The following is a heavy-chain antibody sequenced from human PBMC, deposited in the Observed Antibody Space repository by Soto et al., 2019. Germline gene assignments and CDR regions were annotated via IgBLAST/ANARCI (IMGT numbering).Heavy chain of an antibody. CDR2: ISSSSSTI. D-gene: IGHD2-21*01. CDR1: GFTFSSYS. V-gene: IGHV3-48*01. CDR3: ASHLAYCGGDCYWGDY. Sequence: EVQLVESGGGLVQPGGSLRLSCAASGFTFSSYSMNWVRQAPGKGLEWVSYISSSSSTIYYADSVKGRFTISRDNAKNSPYLQMNSLRAEDTAVYYCASHLAYCGGDCYWGDYWGQGTLVTVSS. J-gene: IGHJ4*02.